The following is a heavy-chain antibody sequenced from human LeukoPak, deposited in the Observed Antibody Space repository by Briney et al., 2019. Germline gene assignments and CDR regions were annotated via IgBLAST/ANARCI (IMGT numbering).Heavy chain of an antibody. J-gene: IGHJ4*02. CDR2: IKTDGSET. Sequence: GALGLSLAASGIRFSNYLMGLVPRAPGEGTACVANIKTDGSETYYVDSVKGRFTISRDNAKNSLFLQMNSLRAEDTAIYYCVSAIRGSPIDYWGQGTLVSVPS. CDR1: GIRFSNYL. V-gene: IGHV3-7*02. D-gene: IGHD3-10*01. CDR3: VSAIRGSPIDY.